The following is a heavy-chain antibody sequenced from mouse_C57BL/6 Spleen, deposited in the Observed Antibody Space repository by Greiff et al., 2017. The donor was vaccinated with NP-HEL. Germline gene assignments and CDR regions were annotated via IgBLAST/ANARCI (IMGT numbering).Heavy chain of an antibody. CDR3: ARSSYYSNYYAMDY. J-gene: IGHJ4*01. D-gene: IGHD2-5*01. V-gene: IGHV1-80*01. CDR2: IYPGDGDT. Sequence: VKLVESGAELVKPGASVKISCKASGYAFSSYWMNWVKQRPGKGLEWIGQIYPGDGDTNYNGKFKGKATLTADKSSSTAYMQLSSLTSEDSAVYFCARSSYYSNYYAMDYWGQGTSVTVSS. CDR1: GYAFSSYW.